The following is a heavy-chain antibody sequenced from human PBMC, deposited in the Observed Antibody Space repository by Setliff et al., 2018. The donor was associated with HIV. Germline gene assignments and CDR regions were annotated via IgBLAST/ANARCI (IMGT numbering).Heavy chain of an antibody. J-gene: IGHJ4*02. CDR3: ARPQYYYDTSGDDD. V-gene: IGHV3-73*01. Sequence: GGSLRLSCAASGFTFSGSPLHWVRQASGKGLEWVGRILDKANGYATAYAASVKGRFTISRDDSKNTAYLQRSSLKTEDTAVYYCARPQYYYDTSGDDDWGQGTLVTVSS. CDR1: GFTFSGSP. D-gene: IGHD3-22*01. CDR2: ILDKANGYAT.